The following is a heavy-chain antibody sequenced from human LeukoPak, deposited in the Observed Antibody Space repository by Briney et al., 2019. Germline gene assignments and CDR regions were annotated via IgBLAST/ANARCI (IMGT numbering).Heavy chain of an antibody. V-gene: IGHV7-4-1*02. J-gene: IGHJ4*02. CDR1: GYTFTSSA. Sequence: ASVKVSCMASGYTFTSSAMNWVRQAPGQGLEWMGWINTDTGNPTYAQGFTGRFVFSLDTSVSTAYLQISSLNAEDTAVYYCARQGPGYCGTTSCYGVDYWGQGTLVTVSS. CDR3: ARQGPGYCGTTSCYGVDY. D-gene: IGHD2-2*01. CDR2: INTDTGNP.